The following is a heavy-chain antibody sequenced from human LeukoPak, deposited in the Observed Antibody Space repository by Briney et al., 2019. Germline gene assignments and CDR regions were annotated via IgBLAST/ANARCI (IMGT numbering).Heavy chain of an antibody. CDR2: IYHSGST. CDR1: GGSISSSNW. J-gene: IGHJ4*02. V-gene: IGHV4-4*02. D-gene: IGHD2-2*01. Sequence: SETLSLTCAVSGGSISSSNWWSWVRQPPGKGLEWIGEIYHSGSTNYNPSLKSRVTISVDKSKNQFSLKLSSVTAADTAVYYCASYCSSTSCPTGYWGQGTLVTVSS. CDR3: ASYCSSTSCPTGY.